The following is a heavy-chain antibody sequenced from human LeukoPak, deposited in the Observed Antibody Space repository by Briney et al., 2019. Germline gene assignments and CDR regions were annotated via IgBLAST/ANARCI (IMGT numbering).Heavy chain of an antibody. CDR2: ISAYNGNT. CDR3: ARAKVAGYANDY. V-gene: IGHV1-18*01. CDR1: VYTFTSYG. Sequence: ASVRVSCKASVYTFTSYGISWVRQAPGQGLEWMGWISAYNGNTNYAQKLQGRVTMTTDTSTSTAYMELRSLRSDDTAVYYCARAKVAGYANDYWGQGTLVTVSS. J-gene: IGHJ4*02. D-gene: IGHD2-8*01.